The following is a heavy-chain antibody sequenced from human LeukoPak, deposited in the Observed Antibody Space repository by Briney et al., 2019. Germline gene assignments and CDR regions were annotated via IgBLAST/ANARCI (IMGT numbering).Heavy chain of an antibody. CDR3: ARSGYDYYYYYGMDV. V-gene: IGHV3-21*01. Sequence: GGSLRLSCAASGFTFSSYSMNWVRQAPGKGLEWVSSISSSSSYIYYADSVKGRFTISRDNAKNSLYLQMNSLRAEDTAVYYCARSGYDYYYYYGMDVWGQGTTVAVSS. J-gene: IGHJ6*02. CDR1: GFTFSSYS. D-gene: IGHD5-18*01. CDR2: ISSSSSYI.